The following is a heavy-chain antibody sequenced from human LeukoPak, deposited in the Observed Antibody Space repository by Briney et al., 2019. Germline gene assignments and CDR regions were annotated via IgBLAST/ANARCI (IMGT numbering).Heavy chain of an antibody. CDR1: GGSFSGYY. CDR3: AGLVGRYSSGLYYYYFDY. V-gene: IGHV4-34*01. Sequence: SETLSLTCAVYGGSFSGYYWSWIRQPPGKGLEWIGEINHSGSTNYNPSLKSRVTISVDTSKNQFFLNLSSVTAADTAVYYCAGLVGRYSSGLYYYYFDYWGQGTLVTVSS. D-gene: IGHD3-22*01. J-gene: IGHJ4*02. CDR2: INHSGST.